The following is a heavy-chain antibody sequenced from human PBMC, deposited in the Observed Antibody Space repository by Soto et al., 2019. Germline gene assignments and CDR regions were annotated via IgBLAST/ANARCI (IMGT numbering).Heavy chain of an antibody. CDR2: IYSGGST. V-gene: IGHV3-66*01. CDR3: ARTQDTIHPYWYFDL. J-gene: IGHJ2*01. Sequence: EVQLVESGGGLVQPGGSLRLSCAASGFTVSSNYMSWVRQAPGQGLEWVSVIYSGGSTYYADSVKGRFTISRDNSKNTLYLQMNSLRAEDTAVYYCARTQDTIHPYWYFDLWGRGTLVTVSS. CDR1: GFTVSSNY. D-gene: IGHD2-15*01.